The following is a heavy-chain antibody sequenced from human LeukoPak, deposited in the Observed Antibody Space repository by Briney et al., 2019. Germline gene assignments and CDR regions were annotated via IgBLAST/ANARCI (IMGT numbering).Heavy chain of an antibody. D-gene: IGHD2-21*01. J-gene: IGHJ4*02. CDR1: GFNVNTNY. CDR2: IYSGGGT. Sequence: GGSLRLSCAASGFNVNTNYMTWVRQALGKGLEWVSIIYSGGGTYYADSVKVRFTISRDNSKNTLYLQMNSLRSEDTAVYYCARGADCGSDCSSRRRDFDYWGQGTLVTVSS. V-gene: IGHV3-66*02. CDR3: ARGADCGSDCSSRRRDFDY.